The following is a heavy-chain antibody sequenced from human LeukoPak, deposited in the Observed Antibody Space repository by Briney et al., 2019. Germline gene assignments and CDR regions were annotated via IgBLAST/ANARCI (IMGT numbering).Heavy chain of an antibody. CDR1: GGSISSSSYY. J-gene: IGHJ4*02. D-gene: IGHD3-22*01. CDR2: IYYSGST. CDR3: ARNYDSSVPVDY. V-gene: IGHV4-39*07. Sequence: PSETLSLTCTVSGGSISSSSYYWGWIRQPPGKGLEWIGSIYYSGSTYYNPSLKSRVTISVDTSKNQFSLKLSSVTAADTAVYYCARNYDSSVPVDYWGQGTPVTVSS.